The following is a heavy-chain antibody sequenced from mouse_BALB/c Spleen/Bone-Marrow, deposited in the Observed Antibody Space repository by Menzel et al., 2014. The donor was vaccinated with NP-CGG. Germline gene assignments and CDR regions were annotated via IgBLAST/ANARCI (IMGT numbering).Heavy chain of an antibody. J-gene: IGHJ3*01. CDR2: IDPANGNT. Sequence: EVQLVESGAELVKPGASVKLSCTASGFNIKDTYMHWVKRRPEQGLEWIGRIDPANGNTKYDPKFQGKATITADTSSNTAYLQLSSLTSEDTAIYYCASYYYGSSSFAYWGQGTLVTVSA. CDR3: ASYYYGSSSFAY. V-gene: IGHV14-3*02. CDR1: GFNIKDTY. D-gene: IGHD1-1*01.